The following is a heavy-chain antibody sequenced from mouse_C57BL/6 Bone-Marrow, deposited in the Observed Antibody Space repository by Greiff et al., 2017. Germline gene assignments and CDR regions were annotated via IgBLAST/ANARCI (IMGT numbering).Heavy chain of an antibody. D-gene: IGHD2-3*01. V-gene: IGHV5-12*01. CDR2: ISNGGGST. CDR3: AGGGLLPHDYAMDY. J-gene: IGHJ4*01. Sequence: EVQGVESGGGLVQPGGSLKLSCAASGFTFSDYYMYWVRQTPEQRLEWVAYISNGGGSTYYPDTVKGRFTISRDNAKNTLYLQMTRLQSEDTAIYNCAGGGLLPHDYAMDYWGQGTSVTVSS. CDR1: GFTFSDYY.